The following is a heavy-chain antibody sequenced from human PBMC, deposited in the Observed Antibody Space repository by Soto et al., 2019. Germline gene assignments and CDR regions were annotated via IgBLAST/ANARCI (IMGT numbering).Heavy chain of an antibody. CDR2: IYSTGNT. D-gene: IGHD4-17*01. J-gene: IGHJ4*02. V-gene: IGHV3-66*01. CDR1: GVTVSNNY. Sequence: EVKLVESGGGLVQPGGSLRLSCAASGVTVSNNYMTWLRQAPGKGLELVSSIYSTGNTFYADSVKGRFTISRDNSKNTLYLQMNSLRAEDTAVYYCARNVPVTTLGYWGQGTLVTVSS. CDR3: ARNVPVTTLGY.